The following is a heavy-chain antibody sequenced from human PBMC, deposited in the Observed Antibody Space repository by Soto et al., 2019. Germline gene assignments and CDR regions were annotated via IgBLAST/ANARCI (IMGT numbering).Heavy chain of an antibody. CDR3: LGHSGSYYSYYYYGMDV. V-gene: IGHV1-69*05. CDR2: IIPIFGST. Sequence: GASVKVSCKASGGTFSSYAISWVRQAPGQGLEWMGGIIPIFGSTYYADSVKGRFTISRDNSKNTLYLQMNSLRAEDTAVYYCLGHSGSYYSYYYYGMDVWGQGTTVTVSS. CDR1: GGTFSSYA. D-gene: IGHD1-26*01. J-gene: IGHJ6*02.